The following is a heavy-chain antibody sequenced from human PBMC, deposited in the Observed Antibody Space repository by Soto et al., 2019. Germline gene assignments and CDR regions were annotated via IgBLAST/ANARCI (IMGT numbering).Heavy chain of an antibody. V-gene: IGHV1-2*02. Sequence: QLHLVQSGAVVKKPGASVTVSCSASGYPVTAYYMHWVRQAPGRGLEWMGGINPATGAAKYTQTFQGRVTMTRDTPTSTVFMALSGLTSEDTAVFYCARGGGVGVAGSAAFDMWGQGTLVTVSS. CDR3: ARGGGVGVAGSAAFDM. CDR2: INPATGAA. CDR1: GYPVTAYY. D-gene: IGHD3-3*01. J-gene: IGHJ3*02.